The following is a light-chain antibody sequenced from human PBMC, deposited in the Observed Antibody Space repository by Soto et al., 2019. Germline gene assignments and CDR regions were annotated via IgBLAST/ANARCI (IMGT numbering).Light chain of an antibody. CDR1: SSDVGSYNL. CDR2: EVS. Sequence: QSALTQPASVSGSPGQSITISCTGTSSDVGSYNLVSWYQQHPGKAPKLMIYEVSKRPSGVSNRFSGSKSGNTASLTISGLQAEDEADYYCCSYEGSSTPYVFGTGTKSPS. J-gene: IGLJ1*01. V-gene: IGLV2-23*02. CDR3: CSYEGSSTPYV.